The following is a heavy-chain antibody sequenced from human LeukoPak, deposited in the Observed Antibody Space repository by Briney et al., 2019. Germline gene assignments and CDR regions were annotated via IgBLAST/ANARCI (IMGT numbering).Heavy chain of an antibody. CDR2: IYTGGGR. Sequence: GGSLRLSCAASGFTVSSYYMNWVRQAPGKELEWVSVIYTGGGRYYADSVRGRFTISRDTSKNMVFLQMNSLRVEDTAVYYCAKDDYYDSSGLAQTDYWGQGTLVTVSS. V-gene: IGHV3-53*01. D-gene: IGHD3-22*01. J-gene: IGHJ4*02. CDR3: AKDDYYDSSGLAQTDY. CDR1: GFTVSSYY.